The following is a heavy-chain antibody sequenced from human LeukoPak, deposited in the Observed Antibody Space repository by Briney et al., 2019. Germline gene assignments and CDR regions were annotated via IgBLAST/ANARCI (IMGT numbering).Heavy chain of an antibody. CDR3: ARGLAAAGRGGVFDY. CDR1: GFTFSSYS. Sequence: KAGGSLRLSCAASGFTFSSYSMNWVRQAPGKGLEWVSSISSSSSYIYYADSVKGRFTISRDNAKNSLYLQMNSLRAEDTAVYYWARGLAAAGRGGVFDYWGQGTLVTVSS. J-gene: IGHJ4*02. V-gene: IGHV3-21*01. D-gene: IGHD6-13*01. CDR2: ISSSSSYI.